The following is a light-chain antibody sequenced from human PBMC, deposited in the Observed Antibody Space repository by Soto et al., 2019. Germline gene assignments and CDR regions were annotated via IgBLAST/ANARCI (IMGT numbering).Light chain of an antibody. CDR3: QQFHNWPLT. J-gene: IGKJ4*01. V-gene: IGKV3-15*01. CDR1: QSVSSSY. CDR2: SAS. Sequence: EIVLTQSPGTLSLSPGERATLSCRASQSVSSSYLAWYQQKPGQAPRLLIYSASTRATGIPARFSGSGSGTEFTLTISSLQSEDFAVYYCQQFHNWPLTFGGGTRVEIK.